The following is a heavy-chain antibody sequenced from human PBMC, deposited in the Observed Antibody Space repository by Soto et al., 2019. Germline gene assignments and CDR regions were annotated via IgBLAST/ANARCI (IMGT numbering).Heavy chain of an antibody. CDR2: ISAYNGNT. J-gene: IGHJ4*02. V-gene: IGHV1-18*01. D-gene: IGHD3-3*01. CDR1: GYTFTSYG. CDR3: ARDRLGIFGLVIIDFDY. Sequence: ASVKVSCKASGYTFTSYGISWVRQAPGQGLEWMGWISAYNGNTNYAQKLQGRVTMTTDTSTSTAYMELRSLRSDDTAVYYCARDRLGIFGLVIIDFDYWGQGTLLAVSS.